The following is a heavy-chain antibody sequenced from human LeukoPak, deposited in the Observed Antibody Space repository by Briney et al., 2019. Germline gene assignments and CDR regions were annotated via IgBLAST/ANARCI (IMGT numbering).Heavy chain of an antibody. CDR1: GYTFSHYY. CDR2: INLSGST. J-gene: IGHJ4*02. D-gene: IGHD4-23*01. Sequence: ASVKVSCKASGYTFSHYYMHWVRQAPGQGLEWMGIINLSGSTSYAQKFQGRFTMTRDTSTSTLYMELNNLSSEDTAVYYCAKDRGHRGGNPEAYFDYWGQGSLVTVSS. CDR3: AKDRGHRGGNPEAYFDY. V-gene: IGHV1-46*01.